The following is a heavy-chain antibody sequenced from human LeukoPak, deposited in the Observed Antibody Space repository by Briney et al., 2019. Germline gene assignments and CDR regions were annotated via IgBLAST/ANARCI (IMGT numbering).Heavy chain of an antibody. V-gene: IGHV3-23*01. J-gene: IGHJ6*02. CDR1: GFTFSNYA. Sequence: SGGSLRLSCAASGFTFSNYAMSWVRQAPGKGLEWVSGISGSGGSTYYADSVKGRFTISRDNSKNTLYLQMNSLRAEDTALYYCAKEAPYYDFWSGYRSGGMDVWGQGTTVTVSS. D-gene: IGHD3-3*01. CDR2: ISGSGGST. CDR3: AKEAPYYDFWSGYRSGGMDV.